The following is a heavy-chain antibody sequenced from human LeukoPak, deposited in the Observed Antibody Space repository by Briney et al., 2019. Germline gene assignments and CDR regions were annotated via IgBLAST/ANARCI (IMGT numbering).Heavy chain of an antibody. J-gene: IGHJ3*02. Sequence: SETLSLTCAVSGYSISSGYYWGWIRQPPGKGLEWIGSIYHSGSTYCNPSLKSRVTISVDTSKNQFSLKLSSVTAADTAVYYCARSPLTYYYDSSGYRWDAFDIWGQGTMVTVSS. CDR2: IYHSGST. D-gene: IGHD3-22*01. CDR3: ARSPLTYYYDSSGYRWDAFDI. V-gene: IGHV4-38-2*01. CDR1: GYSISSGYY.